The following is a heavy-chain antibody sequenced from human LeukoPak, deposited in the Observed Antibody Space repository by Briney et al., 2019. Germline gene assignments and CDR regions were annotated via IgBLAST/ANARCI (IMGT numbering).Heavy chain of an antibody. Sequence: ASVKVSCKPPGYTLISYYMHWGRQAPGQGLEWMGIINPSGDSTSYAQKFQGRVTMTRDTSTTTVYMELSSLRSEDTAVYYCAIGDDNGIFDYWGQGTLVTVSS. J-gene: IGHJ4*02. V-gene: IGHV1-46*01. CDR3: AIGDDNGIFDY. CDR1: GYTLISYY. D-gene: IGHD1-1*01. CDR2: INPSGDST.